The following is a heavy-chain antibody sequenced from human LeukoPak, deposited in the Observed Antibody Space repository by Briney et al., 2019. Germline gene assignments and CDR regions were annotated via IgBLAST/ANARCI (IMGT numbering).Heavy chain of an antibody. V-gene: IGHV1-2*02. Sequence: GSVKVSCKASGYTFTDYYMHWVRRAPGQGLEWRGWMNPDSGGTNSAQKFQGRVTMTRDKSISTAYMELSRLRSDDTAVYYCAKGTAMIYYFDYWGQGTLVTVSS. CDR1: GYTFTDYY. CDR3: AKGTAMIYYFDY. CDR2: MNPDSGGT. D-gene: IGHD3/OR15-3a*01. J-gene: IGHJ4*02.